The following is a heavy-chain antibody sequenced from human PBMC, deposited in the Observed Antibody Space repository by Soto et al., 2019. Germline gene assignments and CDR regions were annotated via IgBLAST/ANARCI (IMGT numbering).Heavy chain of an antibody. V-gene: IGHV1-2*02. CDR3: GRGRSGQIVVFY. Sequence: ASVKVSCKASGYIFTGHYIHWVRQAPEQGPEWMGEVGPESGATRYAQKFQGRVTMTRDMSITTVYMELNNLSPDDTAVYYCGRGRSGQIVVFYWGQGTPVTVSS. CDR1: GYIFTGHY. J-gene: IGHJ4*02. CDR2: VGPESGAT. D-gene: IGHD1-26*01.